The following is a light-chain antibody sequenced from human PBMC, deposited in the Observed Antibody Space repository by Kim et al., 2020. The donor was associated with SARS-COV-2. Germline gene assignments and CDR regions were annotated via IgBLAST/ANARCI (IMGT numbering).Light chain of an antibody. CDR3: NSRDSSGNHVL. CDR1: SLRSYY. J-gene: IGLJ2*01. CDR2: GKN. V-gene: IGLV3-19*01. Sequence: ALGQTVRIKCQGDSLRSYYASWYQQKPGQAPVLVIYGKNNRPSGIPDRFSGSSSGNTASLTITGAQAEDEADYYCNSRDSSGNHVLFGGGTKLTVL.